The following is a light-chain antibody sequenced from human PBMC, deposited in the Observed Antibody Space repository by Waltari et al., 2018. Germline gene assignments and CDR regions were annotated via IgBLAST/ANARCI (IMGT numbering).Light chain of an antibody. Sequence: SYDLTQPPSVSVSPGQTANILCSGDKLGLTYGWGYQQKPGRSPRLVIYQTNKRPSGIPERFSGSNSGNAATLTISGTQAMDEADYFCQAWDGSTVLFGGGTKLTVL. V-gene: IGLV3-1*01. CDR1: KLGLTY. J-gene: IGLJ2*01. CDR2: QTN. CDR3: QAWDGSTVL.